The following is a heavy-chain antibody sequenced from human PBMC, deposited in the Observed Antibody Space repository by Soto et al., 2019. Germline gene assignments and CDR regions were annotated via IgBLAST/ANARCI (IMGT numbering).Heavy chain of an antibody. Sequence: SENLPLTCAVSGVSISNTAYYWGWIRQPPGRGLEWIGTIYYTGTTYHNPSLKSRVTISVDTSNNQFSLKLTSVTAADTAVYYCSRDHSGTYSRPFDYWGQGTLVTVS. D-gene: IGHD1-26*01. CDR1: GVSISNTAYY. CDR3: SRDHSGTYSRPFDY. CDR2: IYYTGTT. V-gene: IGHV4-39*02. J-gene: IGHJ4*02.